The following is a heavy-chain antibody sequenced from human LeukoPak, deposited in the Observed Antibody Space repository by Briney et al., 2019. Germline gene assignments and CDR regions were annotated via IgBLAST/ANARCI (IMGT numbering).Heavy chain of an antibody. CDR1: GGSISSGDYY. J-gene: IGHJ5*02. D-gene: IGHD4-17*01. CDR2: TYYSGST. CDR3: ARASYGDYWFDP. Sequence: SQTLSLTCTVSGGSISSGDYYWSWIRQPPGKGLEWIGYTYYSGSTYYNPSLKSRFTISVDTSKNQFSLKLSSVTAADTAVYYCARASYGDYWFDPWGQGTLVTVSS. V-gene: IGHV4-30-4*01.